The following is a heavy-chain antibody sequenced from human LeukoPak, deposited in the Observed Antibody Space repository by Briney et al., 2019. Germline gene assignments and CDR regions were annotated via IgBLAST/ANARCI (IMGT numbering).Heavy chain of an antibody. CDR1: GYTFTGYY. Sequence: GASVKVSCKASGYTFTGYYMHWVRQAPGQGLEWMGWINPNSGGTNYAQKFQGRVTMTRDTSISTAYTELSRLRSDDTAVYYCARDFTRMVRGVWPSFDPWGQGTLVTVSS. J-gene: IGHJ5*02. CDR3: ARDFTRMVRGVWPSFDP. D-gene: IGHD3-10*01. V-gene: IGHV1-2*02. CDR2: INPNSGGT.